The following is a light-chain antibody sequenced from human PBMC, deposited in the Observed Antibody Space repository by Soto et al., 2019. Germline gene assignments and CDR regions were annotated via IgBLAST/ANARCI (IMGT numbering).Light chain of an antibody. CDR1: QTVGRS. CDR2: DAS. Sequence: EILLTQSPATLSLSPGERATISCRASQTVGRSLAWYQQKPGQAPRLLISDASNRATGIPARFRGSGSGTDFTLTISRLESEDFAIYFCQQRFNWPLTFGQGTRLEIK. J-gene: IGKJ5*01. V-gene: IGKV3-11*01. CDR3: QQRFNWPLT.